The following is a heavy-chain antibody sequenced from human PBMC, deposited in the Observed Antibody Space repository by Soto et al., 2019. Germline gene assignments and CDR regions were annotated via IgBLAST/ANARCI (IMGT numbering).Heavy chain of an antibody. V-gene: IGHV3-48*01. D-gene: IGHD3-10*01. Sequence: GGSLRLSCAASGFTFSSYSMNWVRQAPGKGLEWVSYISSSSSTIYYAESVKGRFTISRDNATNSLYLQMNSLRAEDTAVYYCARPPSPMVRGVFGAFDIWGQGTMVTVSS. CDR2: ISSSSSTI. J-gene: IGHJ3*02. CDR1: GFTFSSYS. CDR3: ARPPSPMVRGVFGAFDI.